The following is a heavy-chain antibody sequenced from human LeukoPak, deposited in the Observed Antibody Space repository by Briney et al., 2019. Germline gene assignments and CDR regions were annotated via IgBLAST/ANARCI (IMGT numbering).Heavy chain of an antibody. CDR1: GYPFISYG. CDR3: AGPNTDANGYYFDY. J-gene: IGHJ4*02. V-gene: IGHV1-18*01. D-gene: IGHD2-8*01. Sequence: ASVKVSCKASGYPFISYGVSWVRQAPGHGLEGMGLISTYGGSTNYAQKIQGKVTVTTNTSTSTDYMELRSLRSDDTAVYYCAGPNTDANGYYFDYWGQGTLVTVSS. CDR2: ISTYGGST.